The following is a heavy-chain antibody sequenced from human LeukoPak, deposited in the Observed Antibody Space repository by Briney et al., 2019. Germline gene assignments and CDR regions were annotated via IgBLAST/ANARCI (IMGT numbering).Heavy chain of an antibody. V-gene: IGHV3-7*01. J-gene: IGHJ6*03. Sequence: GGSLRLSCAASGFTFSSYWMRWVRQAPGKGLEWVANIKQDGSEKYYVDSVKGRFTISRDNGKNSLYLQMNSLRAEDTAVYYCARAVSGYYYYYMDVWGKGTTVTVSS. CDR2: IKQDGSEK. D-gene: IGHD1-14*01. CDR1: GFTFSSYW. CDR3: ARAVSGYYYYYMDV.